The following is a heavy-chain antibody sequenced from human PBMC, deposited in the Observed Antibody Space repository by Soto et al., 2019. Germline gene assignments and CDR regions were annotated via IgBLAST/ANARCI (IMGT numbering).Heavy chain of an antibody. V-gene: IGHV3-9*01. D-gene: IGHD5-12*01. J-gene: IGHJ4*02. CDR2: ISWNSGSI. Sequence: EVQLVESGGGLVQPGRSLRLSCAASGFTFDDYAMHWVRQAPGKGLEWVSGISWNSGSIGYADSVKGRFTISRDNAKNSMYLPMNSLRAEDTALYYCAKDRGYEWGGYFDYWGQGTLVTVSS. CDR1: GFTFDDYA. CDR3: AKDRGYEWGGYFDY.